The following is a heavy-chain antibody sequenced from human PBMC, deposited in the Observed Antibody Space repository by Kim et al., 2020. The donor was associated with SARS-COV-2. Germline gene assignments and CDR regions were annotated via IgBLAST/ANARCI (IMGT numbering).Heavy chain of an antibody. D-gene: IGHD5-12*01. Sequence: GGSLRLSCAASGFTVSSNYMSWIRQAPGKGLEWVAIIYTGGNTYNSDSVKDRFTISRDKSKNTLFLQMNNLRGEDTALYFCAREGVGGYEYFDYWGQGT. CDR3: AREGVGGYEYFDY. J-gene: IGHJ4*02. V-gene: IGHV3-66*01. CDR1: GFTVSSNY. CDR2: IYTGGNT.